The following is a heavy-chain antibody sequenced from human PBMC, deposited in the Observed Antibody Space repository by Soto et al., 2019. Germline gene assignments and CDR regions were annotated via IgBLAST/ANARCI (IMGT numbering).Heavy chain of an antibody. V-gene: IGHV4-34*01. Sequence: SETLSLTCAVYGGSFSGYYWSWIRQPPGKGLEWIGEINHSGSTNYNPSLKSRVTISVDTSKNQFSLKLSSVTAADTAVYYCARGIKYSSSWRTVWYFQHWGQGTLVTVSS. D-gene: IGHD6-13*01. CDR3: ARGIKYSSSWRTVWYFQH. CDR2: INHSGST. J-gene: IGHJ1*01. CDR1: GGSFSGYY.